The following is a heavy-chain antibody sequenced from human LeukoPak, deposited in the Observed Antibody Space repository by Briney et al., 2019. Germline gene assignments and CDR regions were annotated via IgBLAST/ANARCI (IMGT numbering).Heavy chain of an antibody. J-gene: IGHJ3*02. D-gene: IGHD3-3*01. Sequence: QAGGSLRLSCAASGFTFSSYAMSWVRQAPGKGLEWVSAISGSGGSTYYADSVKGRFTISRDNSKNTLYLQMNSLRAEDTAVYYCAKERAYDFWSGYSAFDIWGQGTMVTVSS. CDR1: GFTFSSYA. CDR3: AKERAYDFWSGYSAFDI. CDR2: ISGSGGST. V-gene: IGHV3-23*01.